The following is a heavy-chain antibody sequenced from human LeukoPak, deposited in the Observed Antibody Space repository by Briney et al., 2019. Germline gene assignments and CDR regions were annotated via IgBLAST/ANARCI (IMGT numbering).Heavy chain of an antibody. D-gene: IGHD2-2*02. CDR2: IIPIFGTA. J-gene: IGHJ4*02. CDR3: ATYDIVVVPAAIHH. Sequence: GSSVKVSCKASGGTFSSYAISRVRQAPGQGLEWMGGIIPIFGTANYAQKFQGRVTITADESTSTAYMELSSLRSEDTAVYYCATYDIVVVPAAIHHWGQGTLVTVSS. V-gene: IGHV1-69*01. CDR1: GGTFSSYA.